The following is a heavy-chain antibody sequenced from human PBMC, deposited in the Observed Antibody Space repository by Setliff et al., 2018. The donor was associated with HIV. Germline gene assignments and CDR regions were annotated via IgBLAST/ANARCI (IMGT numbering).Heavy chain of an antibody. D-gene: IGHD3-9*01. CDR3: ARGGKYYDILTGYYKKYNWFDP. V-gene: IGHV4-34*01. Sequence: PSETLSLTCAVYGGSFSGYYWSRIRQPPGKGLEWIGEINHSGSTNYNPSLKSRVTISVDTSKNQFSLKLSSVTAADTAVYYCARGGKYYDILTGYYKKYNWFDPWGQGTLVTVSS. CDR2: INHSGST. J-gene: IGHJ5*02. CDR1: GGSFSGYY.